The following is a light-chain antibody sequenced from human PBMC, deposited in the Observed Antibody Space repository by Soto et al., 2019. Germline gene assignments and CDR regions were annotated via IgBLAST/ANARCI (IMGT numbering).Light chain of an antibody. CDR1: QSVTSSY. CDR2: GAS. J-gene: IGKJ1*01. Sequence: EIVLTQSPGTLSLSPGERATLSCRASQSVTSSYLAWYQQKPGQAPRLLIYGASSRATGIPDRFTGSGSGTDFTLTISRLEPEDFAVYYCQQYGSSRQTFGQGTMVDIK. CDR3: QQYGSSRQT. V-gene: IGKV3-20*01.